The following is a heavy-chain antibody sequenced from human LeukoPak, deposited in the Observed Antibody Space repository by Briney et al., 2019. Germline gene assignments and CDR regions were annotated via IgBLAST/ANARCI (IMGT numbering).Heavy chain of an antibody. J-gene: IGHJ4*02. V-gene: IGHV4-59*01. CDR3: ARGVYIAAAQYGY. CDR2: IYYSGTT. D-gene: IGHD6-13*01. CDR1: GGSLSSYY. Sequence: SETLSLTCTVSGGSLSSYYWSWIRQPPGKGLEWIGYIYYSGTTNYNPSLKSRVTISVDASKNQFSLKLSSVTAADTAVYYCARGVYIAAAQYGYWGQGTLVTVSS.